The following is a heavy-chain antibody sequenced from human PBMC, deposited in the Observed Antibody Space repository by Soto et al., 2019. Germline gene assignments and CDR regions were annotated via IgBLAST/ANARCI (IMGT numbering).Heavy chain of an antibody. J-gene: IGHJ4*02. CDR3: AGPRDPMFW. D-gene: IGHD3-3*01. Sequence: GASVKVSCKASGDTFSSDTIIWVRQAPGRGLEWMGRVIPILDVTNYAQNFQGRLTITADKSTNTAYMELKNLKSDDTAVYYCAGPRDPMFWWGRGTLVTVSS. CDR2: VIPILDVT. V-gene: IGHV1-69*02. CDR1: GDTFSSDT.